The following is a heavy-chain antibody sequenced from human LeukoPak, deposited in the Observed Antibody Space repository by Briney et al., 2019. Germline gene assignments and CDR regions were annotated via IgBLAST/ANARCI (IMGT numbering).Heavy chain of an antibody. D-gene: IGHD3-10*01. Sequence: SVKVSCEASGGTFSSYAISWVRQAPGQGLEWMGGIIPIFGTANYAQKFQGRVTITADESTSTAYMELSSLRSEDTAVYYCARDRAVRENWFDPWGQGTLVTVSS. CDR3: ARDRAVRENWFDP. V-gene: IGHV1-69*13. J-gene: IGHJ5*02. CDR2: IIPIFGTA. CDR1: GGTFSSYA.